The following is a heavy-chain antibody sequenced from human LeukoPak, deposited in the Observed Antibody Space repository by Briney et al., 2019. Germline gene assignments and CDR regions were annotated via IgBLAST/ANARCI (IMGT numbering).Heavy chain of an antibody. V-gene: IGHV3-20*04. CDR2: INWNGGST. J-gene: IGHJ4*02. Sequence: RGSLRLSCADSGFTFDDHGMSCVRQAPGKGLEWVSGINWNGGSTGYVDSVKGRFTISRDNATNSLHLHMNSLRAEDTALYYCARDISSGWYFDYWGQGTLVTVSS. CDR3: ARDISSGWYFDY. CDR1: GFTFDDHG. D-gene: IGHD6-19*01.